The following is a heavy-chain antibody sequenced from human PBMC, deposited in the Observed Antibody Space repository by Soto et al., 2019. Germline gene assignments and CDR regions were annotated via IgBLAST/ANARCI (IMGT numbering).Heavy chain of an antibody. V-gene: IGHV4-59*08. Sequence: ASETLSLTCTVSGGSISSYYWSWIRQPPGKGLEWIGYIYYSGSTNYNPSLKSRVTISVDTSKNQFSLKLSSVTAADTAVYYCARCLVTAIGVWFDPWGQGTLVTVSS. D-gene: IGHD2-21*02. CDR2: IYYSGST. CDR3: ARCLVTAIGVWFDP. J-gene: IGHJ5*02. CDR1: GGSISSYY.